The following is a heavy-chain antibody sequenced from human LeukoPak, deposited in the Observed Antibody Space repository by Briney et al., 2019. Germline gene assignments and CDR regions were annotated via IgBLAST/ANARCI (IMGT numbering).Heavy chain of an antibody. Sequence: GASVKVSCKASGYTFTNYGISWVRQAPGQGLEWMGWINPNSGGTNYAQKFQGRVTMTRDTSISTAYMELSRLRSDDTAVYYCARGSTGFDPWGQGTLVTVSS. D-gene: IGHD2/OR15-2a*01. CDR2: INPNSGGT. V-gene: IGHV1-2*02. J-gene: IGHJ5*02. CDR3: ARGSTGFDP. CDR1: GYTFTNYG.